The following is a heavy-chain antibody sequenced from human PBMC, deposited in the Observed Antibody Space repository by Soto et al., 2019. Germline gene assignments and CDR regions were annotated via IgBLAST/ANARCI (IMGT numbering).Heavy chain of an antibody. D-gene: IGHD5-18*01. J-gene: IGHJ3*02. CDR1: GFTFSSYW. CDR2: IKQDGSEK. Sequence: SGFTFSSYWMSWVRQAPGKGLEWVANIKQDGSEKYYVDSVKGRFTISRDNAKNSLYLQMNSLRAEDTAVYYCARDDTASGAFDIWGQGTMVTVSS. V-gene: IGHV3-7*01. CDR3: ARDDTASGAFDI.